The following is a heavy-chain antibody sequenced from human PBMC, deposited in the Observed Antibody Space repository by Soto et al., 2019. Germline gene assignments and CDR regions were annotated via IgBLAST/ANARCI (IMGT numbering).Heavy chain of an antibody. J-gene: IGHJ4*02. V-gene: IGHV3-30*18. CDR3: AKGVWIVGASGANYYFDY. CDR1: GFTFSSYG. D-gene: IGHD1-26*01. Sequence: PGGSLRLSCAASGFTFSSYGMHWVRQAPGKGLEWVAVISYDGSNKYYADSVKGRFTISRDNSKNTLYLQMSSLRAEDTAVYYCAKGVWIVGASGANYYFDYWGQGTLVTVSS. CDR2: ISYDGSNK.